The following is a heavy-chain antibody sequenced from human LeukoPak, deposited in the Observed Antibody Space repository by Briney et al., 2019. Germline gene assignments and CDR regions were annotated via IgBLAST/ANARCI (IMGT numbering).Heavy chain of an antibody. V-gene: IGHV3-48*03. Sequence: GGSLRLSCAASGFTFSSYDMMWVRQAPGKGLEWVSSISSSGSAMYYADTVEGRFAISRDNAKNSLYLQMNSLRAEDTAVYYCARLLSGYSPLYWGQGTLVTVSS. CDR3: ARLLSGYSPLY. J-gene: IGHJ4*02. CDR2: ISSSGSAM. D-gene: IGHD4-23*01. CDR1: GFTFSSYD.